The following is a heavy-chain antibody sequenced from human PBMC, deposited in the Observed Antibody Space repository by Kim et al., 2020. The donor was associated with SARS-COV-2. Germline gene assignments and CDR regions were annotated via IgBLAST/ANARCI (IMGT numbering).Heavy chain of an antibody. V-gene: IGHV3-30*02. J-gene: IGHJ3*02. D-gene: IGHD1-1*01. CDR3: AKGTDAHGAFDI. Sequence: YADSVKGRFTISRDNSKNTLYLQMNRLRAEDTAVYYCAKGTDAHGAFDIWGQGTMVTVSS.